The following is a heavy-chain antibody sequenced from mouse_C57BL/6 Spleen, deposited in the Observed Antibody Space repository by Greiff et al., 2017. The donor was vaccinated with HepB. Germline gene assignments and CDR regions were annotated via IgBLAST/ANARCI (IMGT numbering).Heavy chain of an antibody. CDR1: GYSFTGYY. CDR3: ASTVVATDY. J-gene: IGHJ2*01. Sequence: VQLQQSGPELVKPGASVKLSCKASGYSFTGYYMHWVKQSSEKSLEWIGEINPSTGGTSYNQKFKGKATLTVDKSSSTAYMQLKSLTSEDSAVYYCASTVVATDYWGQGTTLTVSS. CDR2: INPSTGGT. D-gene: IGHD1-1*01. V-gene: IGHV1-43*01.